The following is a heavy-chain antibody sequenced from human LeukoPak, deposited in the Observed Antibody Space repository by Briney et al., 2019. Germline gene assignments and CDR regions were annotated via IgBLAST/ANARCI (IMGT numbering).Heavy chain of an antibody. CDR1: GFTFSSYG. V-gene: IGHV3-30*18. CDR3: AKDSPSYSSGWAVDY. Sequence: GGSLRLSCAASGFTFSSYGMHWVRQAPGKGLEWVAVISYDGSNKYYADSVKGRFTISRDNSKNTLYLQMNSLRAEDTAVYYCAKDSPSYSSGWAVDYWGQGTLVTVSS. CDR2: ISYDGSNK. D-gene: IGHD6-19*01. J-gene: IGHJ4*02.